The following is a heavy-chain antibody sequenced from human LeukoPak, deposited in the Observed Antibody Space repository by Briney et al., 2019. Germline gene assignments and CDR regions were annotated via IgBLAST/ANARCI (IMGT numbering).Heavy chain of an antibody. CDR2: ISSSGGST. Sequence: PGGSLRLSCAASGFTFSTYAMSWVRQAPGKGLEWVSAISSSGGSTFYADSVKGRFTISRDDSKNTLYLQMNSLRAEDTAIYYCAKARAGDITAAFNYWGQGTLVTVSS. CDR1: GFTFSTYA. J-gene: IGHJ4*02. V-gene: IGHV3-23*01. D-gene: IGHD6-13*01. CDR3: AKARAGDITAAFNY.